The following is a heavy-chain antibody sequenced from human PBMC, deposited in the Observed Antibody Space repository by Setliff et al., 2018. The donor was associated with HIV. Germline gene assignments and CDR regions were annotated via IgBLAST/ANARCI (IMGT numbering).Heavy chain of an antibody. CDR1: GGSISSGDYY. Sequence: SETLSLTCTVSGGSISSGDYYWSWIRQHPRKGLEWIGYIYYTGSTYYNPSLKSRVTISVDTSKNQFSLKLSSVSAADTAVYYCARAPFYYGSGSYQTFDYWGQGTLVTVSS. V-gene: IGHV4-31*03. D-gene: IGHD3-10*01. J-gene: IGHJ4*02. CDR3: ARAPFYYGSGSYQTFDY. CDR2: IYYTGST.